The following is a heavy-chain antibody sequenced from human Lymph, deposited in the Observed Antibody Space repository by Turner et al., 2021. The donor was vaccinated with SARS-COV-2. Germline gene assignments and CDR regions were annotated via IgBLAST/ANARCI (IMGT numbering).Heavy chain of an antibody. D-gene: IGHD3-3*01. CDR1: GYSVTTYW. Sequence: EVQLVQYGAEVKKPGESLKSSCRPSGYSVTTYWIGWVRQMPGIGLEWSGIIYPGDSDTRYSPSFQGQVTISADKSISTSYLQSSSLKASDTAMYYYAIREWGGSLGHIDYWGQGTLVTVSS. J-gene: IGHJ4*02. V-gene: IGHV5-51*01. CDR3: AIREWGGSLGHIDY. CDR2: IYPGDSDT.